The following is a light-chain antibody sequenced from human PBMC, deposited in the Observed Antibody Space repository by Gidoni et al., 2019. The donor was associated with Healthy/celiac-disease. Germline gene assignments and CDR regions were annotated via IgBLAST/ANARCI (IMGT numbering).Light chain of an antibody. CDR2: WAS. V-gene: IGKV4-1*01. CDR1: QSVLYSSNNKNY. J-gene: IGKJ2*01. CDR3: QQYYSTPDT. Sequence: DIVMTQSPDSLAVSLGERATINCKSSQSVLYSSNNKNYLAWYQQKPGQPTKLLIYWASTRESGVPDLFSGSGSGTDFTLTISSLQAEDVAVYYCQQYYSTPDTFGQXTKLEIK.